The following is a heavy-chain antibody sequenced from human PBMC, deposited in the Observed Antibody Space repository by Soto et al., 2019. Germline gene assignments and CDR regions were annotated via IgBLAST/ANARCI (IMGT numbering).Heavy chain of an antibody. CDR2: ISYDGSNK. CDR1: GFTFSSYG. V-gene: IGHV3-30*18. CDR3: AKAGSSFPFDY. D-gene: IGHD6-6*01. Sequence: GGSLRLSCAASGFTFSSYGMHWVRQAPGKGLEWVAVISYDGSNKYYADSVKGRFTISRDNSKNTLYLQMNSLRAEDTAVYYCAKAGSSFPFDYWGQGTLVTVS. J-gene: IGHJ4*02.